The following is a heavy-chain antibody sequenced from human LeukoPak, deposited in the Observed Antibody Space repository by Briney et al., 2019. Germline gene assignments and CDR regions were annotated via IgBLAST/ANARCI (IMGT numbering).Heavy chain of an antibody. Sequence: PSETLSLTCAVSGGSISSSNWWSWVRQPPGKGLEWIGEIYHSGSTNYNPSLKSRVTISVDKSKNQFSLKLSSVTAADTAVYYCARGGEYGYVWGSPFPDLWGQGTLVTVSS. CDR1: GGSISSSNW. CDR3: ARGGEYGYVWGSPFPDL. V-gene: IGHV4-4*02. J-gene: IGHJ5*02. D-gene: IGHD3-16*01. CDR2: IYHSGST.